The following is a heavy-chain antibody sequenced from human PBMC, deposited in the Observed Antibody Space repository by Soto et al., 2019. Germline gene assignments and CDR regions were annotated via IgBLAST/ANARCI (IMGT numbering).Heavy chain of an antibody. CDR2: IIPIFGTA. CDR1: GVTFSSYA. J-gene: IGHJ6*02. D-gene: IGHD3-3*01. Sequence: ASVKVSCKASGVTFSSYAISWVRQAPGQGLEWMGGIIPIFGTANYAQKFQGRVTITADESTSTAYMELSSLRSEDTAVYYCARADFWSGYYTGAYYYGMDVWGQGTTVTVSS. V-gene: IGHV1-69*13. CDR3: ARADFWSGYYTGAYYYGMDV.